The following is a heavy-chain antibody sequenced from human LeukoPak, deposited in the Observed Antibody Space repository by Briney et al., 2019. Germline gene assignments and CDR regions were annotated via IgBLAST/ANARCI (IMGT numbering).Heavy chain of an antibody. V-gene: IGHV3-23*01. CDR2: ISGSGDST. CDR1: GFTFSSYA. CDR3: AKEGIAVAGPFYY. Sequence: PGGSLRLSCAASGFTFSSYAMSWVRQAPGKRLEWVSTISGSGDSTYYADSVKGRFTISRDNSKNTLYLQMNSLRAEDTAVYYCAKEGIAVAGPFYYWGQGTLVTVSS. J-gene: IGHJ4*02. D-gene: IGHD6-19*01.